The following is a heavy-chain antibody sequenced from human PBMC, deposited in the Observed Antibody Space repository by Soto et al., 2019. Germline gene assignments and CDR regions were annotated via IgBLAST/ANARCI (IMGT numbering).Heavy chain of an antibody. J-gene: IGHJ6*02. D-gene: IGHD3-3*01. Sequence: GWSLRLSCTASGFTFGDYAMSWFRQAPGKGLEWVGFIRSKAYGGTTEYAASVKGRFTISRDDSKSIAYLQMNSLKTEDTAVYYCTRAFPPPGFWSGQKPRYGMDVWGQGTTVTVSS. CDR2: IRSKAYGGTT. CDR3: TRAFPPPGFWSGQKPRYGMDV. V-gene: IGHV3-49*03. CDR1: GFTFGDYA.